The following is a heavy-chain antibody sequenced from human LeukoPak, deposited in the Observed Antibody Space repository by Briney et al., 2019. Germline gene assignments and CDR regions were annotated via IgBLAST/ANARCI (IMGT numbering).Heavy chain of an antibody. J-gene: IGHJ4*02. CDR1: GGSFSGYY. D-gene: IGHD1-26*01. CDR3: ARQKWELLRVSLDY. V-gene: IGHV4-34*01. CDR2: INHSGST. Sequence: SETLSLTCAVYGGSFSGYYWSWIRQPPGKGLEWIGEINHSGSTNYNPSLKSRVTISVDTSKNQFSLKLSSVTAADTAVYYCARQKWELLRVSLDYWGQGTLVTVSS.